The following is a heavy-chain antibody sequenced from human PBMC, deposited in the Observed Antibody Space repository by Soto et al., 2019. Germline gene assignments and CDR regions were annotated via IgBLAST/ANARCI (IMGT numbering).Heavy chain of an antibody. V-gene: IGHV4-34*01. CDR1: GGFVSSGSYY. CDR3: ARVERGCATSVVVSFYI. D-gene: IGHD1-26*01. Sequence: QVQLQQWGAGLLKPSETLSLTCAVYGGFVSSGSYYWSWIRQPPGKGLEWIGEMSHSGGTHFNPFLMRGVAISVVLSKEGFSLKLVSVPAGDAALFYCARVERGCATSVVVSFYIWGPGAMVTCSS. J-gene: IGHJ3*02. CDR2: MSHSGGT.